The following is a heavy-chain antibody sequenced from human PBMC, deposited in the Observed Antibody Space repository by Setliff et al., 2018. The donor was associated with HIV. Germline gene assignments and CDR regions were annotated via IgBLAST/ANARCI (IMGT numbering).Heavy chain of an antibody. J-gene: IGHJ4*02. D-gene: IGHD3-22*01. V-gene: IGHV1-18*01. CDR1: GYTFTRYG. CDR3: ARHASTWYYESSGPPFDY. Sequence: GASVKVSCKASGYTFTRYGISWVRQAPGQGLEWMGWISANNGNTNYAQKLRGRVTMTTDTSTSTAYMELRSLRSDDTAVYYCARHASTWYYESSGPPFDYWGQGTLVTVS. CDR2: ISANNGNT.